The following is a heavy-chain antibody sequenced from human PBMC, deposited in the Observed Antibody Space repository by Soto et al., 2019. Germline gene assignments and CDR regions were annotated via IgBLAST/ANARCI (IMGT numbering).Heavy chain of an antibody. CDR3: ARGLYYYDSIKAPVDY. CDR2: ISSSSSYI. J-gene: IGHJ4*02. V-gene: IGHV3-21*04. D-gene: IGHD3-22*01. CDR1: GFTFSSYS. Sequence: GGSLRLSCVASGFTFSSYSMNWVRQAPGKGLEWVSSISSSSSYIYYVDSVKGRFAISRDNAKNSLYLQMNSLRAEDTAVYYCARGLYYYDSIKAPVDYWGQGTLVTVSS.